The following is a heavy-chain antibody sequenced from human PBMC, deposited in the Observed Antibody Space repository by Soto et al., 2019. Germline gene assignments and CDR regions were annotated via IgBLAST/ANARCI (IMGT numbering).Heavy chain of an antibody. CDR1: GFTFSSYG. CDR3: AKDRRAGGNYGFYSDF. J-gene: IGHJ4*02. D-gene: IGHD1-7*01. V-gene: IGHV3-23*01. Sequence: EVQLLESGGGLVQPGGSLRLSCAASGFTFSSYGMTWVRQAPGKGLEWVSFSSATGAGTYYADSVKGRFTISRDNSKNKLYLQMTSLRADHTALYYWAKDRRAGGNYGFYSDFWGQGALVIVSS. CDR2: SSATGAGT.